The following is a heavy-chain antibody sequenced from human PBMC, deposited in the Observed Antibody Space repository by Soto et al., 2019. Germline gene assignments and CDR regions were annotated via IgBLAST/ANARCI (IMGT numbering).Heavy chain of an antibody. V-gene: IGHV1-18*01. J-gene: IGHJ4*02. CDR1: GYTFTSYG. D-gene: IGHD2-15*01. CDR2: ISAYNGNT. Sequence: ASVKVSCKASGYTFTSYGISWVRPAPGQGLEWMGWISAYNGNTNYAQKLQVRVTRTTDTSTSTAYMELRSLRADDAAVYYCARGGVVVVAAIDYWGQGTLVTVSS. CDR3: ARGGVVVVAAIDY.